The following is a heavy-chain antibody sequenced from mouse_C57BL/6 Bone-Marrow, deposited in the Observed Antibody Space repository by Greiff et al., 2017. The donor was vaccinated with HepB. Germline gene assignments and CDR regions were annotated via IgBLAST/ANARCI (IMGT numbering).Heavy chain of an antibody. CDR2: ISNGGGST. J-gene: IGHJ1*03. V-gene: IGHV5-12*01. CDR3: ARHHYSNYYWYFDV. CDR1: GFTFSDYY. D-gene: IGHD2-5*01. Sequence: EVKLEESGGGLVQPGGSLKLSCAASGFTFSDYYMYWVRQTPEKRLEWVAYISNGGGSTYYPDTVKGRFTISRDNAKNTLYLQMSRLKSEDTAMYYCARHHYSNYYWYFDVWGTGTTVTVSS.